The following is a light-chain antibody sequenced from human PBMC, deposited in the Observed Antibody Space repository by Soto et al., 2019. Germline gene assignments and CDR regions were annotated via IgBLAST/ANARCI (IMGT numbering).Light chain of an antibody. Sequence: ELVMTQSPATLSVSPGERATLSCRASQSVSSNLAWYQQKPGQAPRLLIYGASTRATGIPARFSGSGSVTEFTLTISSLQSEDFAVYYCQQYNNWPPIFGPGTKVDIK. J-gene: IGKJ3*01. CDR3: QQYNNWPPI. CDR1: QSVSSN. CDR2: GAS. V-gene: IGKV3-15*01.